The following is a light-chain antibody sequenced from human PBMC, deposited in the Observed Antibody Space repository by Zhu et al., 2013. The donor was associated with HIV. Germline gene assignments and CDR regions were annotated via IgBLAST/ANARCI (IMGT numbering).Light chain of an antibody. CDR1: QSVRNW. J-gene: IGKJ2*01. V-gene: IGKV1-5*01. CDR3: QQLDSYPRT. Sequence: DIQMTQSPSTLSASVGDRVTITCRASQSVRNWLAWYQQKPGKVPKLLIYATSTLETGVPSGFSGSGSATEFTLTIDSLRPDDFATYYCQQLDSYPRTFGQGTETGDQT. CDR2: ATS.